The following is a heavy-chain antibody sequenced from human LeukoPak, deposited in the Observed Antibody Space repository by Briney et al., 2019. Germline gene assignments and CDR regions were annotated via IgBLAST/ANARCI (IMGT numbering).Heavy chain of an antibody. J-gene: IGHJ5*02. CDR3: ARSDSNYEANWFDP. D-gene: IGHD4-11*01. Sequence: ASAKVSCKASGYTFTSYDINWVRQATGQGLEWMGWMNPNSGNTGYAQKFQGRVTMTRNTSISTAYMELSSLRSEDTAVYYCARSDSNYEANWFDPWGQGTLVTVSS. V-gene: IGHV1-8*01. CDR2: MNPNSGNT. CDR1: GYTFTSYD.